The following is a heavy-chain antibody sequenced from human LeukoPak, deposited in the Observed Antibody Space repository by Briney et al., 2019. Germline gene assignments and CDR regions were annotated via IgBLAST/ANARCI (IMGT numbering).Heavy chain of an antibody. CDR2: INHSGST. Sequence: PSETLSLTCTVSGGSISSGGYYWSWIRQPPGKGLEWIGEINHSGSTNYNPSLKSRVTISVDTSKNQFSLKLSSVTAADTAVYYCARGNFRMIVRLNPYYFDYWGQGTLVTVSS. J-gene: IGHJ4*02. CDR1: GGSISSGGYY. CDR3: ARGNFRMIVRLNPYYFDY. D-gene: IGHD3-22*01. V-gene: IGHV4-39*07.